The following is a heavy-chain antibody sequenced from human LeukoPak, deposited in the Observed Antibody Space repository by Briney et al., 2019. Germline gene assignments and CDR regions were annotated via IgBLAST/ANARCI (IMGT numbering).Heavy chain of an antibody. CDR1: GYTFTGYY. Sequence: ASVKVSCKASGYTFTGYYMHWVRQAPGQGLEWMGWINPNSGGTNYAQKFQGWVTMTRDTSISTAYMELSRLRSEDTAVYYCARDCSTSCYDYWGQGTLVTVSS. D-gene: IGHD2-2*01. V-gene: IGHV1-2*04. J-gene: IGHJ4*02. CDR3: ARDCSTSCYDY. CDR2: INPNSGGT.